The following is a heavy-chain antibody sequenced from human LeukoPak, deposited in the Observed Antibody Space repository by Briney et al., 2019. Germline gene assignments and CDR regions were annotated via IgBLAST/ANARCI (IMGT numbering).Heavy chain of an antibody. Sequence: PSETLSLTCTVSGGSISSSGYFWGWIRQPPGKGLEWIGSMSFSGSTYYNPSLKSRVTISVDKSKNQFSLSLSSVTAADTAVYYSARFSGSYFDYWGQGTLVTASS. CDR2: MSFSGST. CDR1: GGSISSSGYF. CDR3: ARFSGSYFDY. J-gene: IGHJ4*03. V-gene: IGHV4-39*01. D-gene: IGHD1-26*01.